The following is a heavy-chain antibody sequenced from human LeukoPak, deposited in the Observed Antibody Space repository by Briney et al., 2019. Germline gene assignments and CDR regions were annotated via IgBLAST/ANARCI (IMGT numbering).Heavy chain of an antibody. V-gene: IGHV3-23*01. CDR2: ISGSGVNT. CDR1: GLTFSSYP. D-gene: IGHD4-23*01. Sequence: GGSLRLSCAPSGLTFSSYPMTLVRQAPGKGLEWVSRISGSGVNTFYADSVKGRFTFSRDNSKNTLYLQMNSLRAEDTAVYYCAKIGGNVVYWGQGTLVTVSS. CDR3: AKIGGNVVY. J-gene: IGHJ4*02.